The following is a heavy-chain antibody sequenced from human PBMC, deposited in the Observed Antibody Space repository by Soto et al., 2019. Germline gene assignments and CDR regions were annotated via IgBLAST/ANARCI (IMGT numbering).Heavy chain of an antibody. D-gene: IGHD2-21*02. J-gene: IGHJ4*02. CDR2: IYNCGST. CDR1: GGSISRAGYS. V-gene: IGHV4-30-2*06. Sequence: QLQLQESGSRLVKPSQTLSLTCAVSGGSISRAGYSWSWIRQSPGKGLEWIGYIYNCGSTFYNPSLKSRLTISVDRSKNQLSLQLNSVTAADTAVYYCASSRVVTTYFDYWGQGTLVTVSS. CDR3: ASSRVVTTYFDY.